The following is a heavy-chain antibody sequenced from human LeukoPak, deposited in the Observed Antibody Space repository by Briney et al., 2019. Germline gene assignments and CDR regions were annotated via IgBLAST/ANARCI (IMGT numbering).Heavy chain of an antibody. CDR3: ASSGWHYYYYYMDV. CDR1: GFTVSSNY. Sequence: GSLRLSCAASGFTVSSNYMSWIRQPAGKGLEWIGRIYTSGSTNYNPSLKSRVTISVDTSKNQFSLKLSSVTAADTAVYYCASSGWHYYYYYMDVWGKGTTVTISS. D-gene: IGHD6-19*01. J-gene: IGHJ6*03. V-gene: IGHV4-4*07. CDR2: IYTSGST.